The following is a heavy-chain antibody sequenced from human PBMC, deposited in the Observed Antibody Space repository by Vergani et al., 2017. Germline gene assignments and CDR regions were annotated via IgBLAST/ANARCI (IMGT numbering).Heavy chain of an antibody. CDR1: FDSIRNLY. D-gene: IGHD6-19*01. Sequence: QVQLQESGPGLVKSSETLSLPRSVSFDSIRNLYCNWIPQPPGKGLEWIGSSHYSENTNYNPSLKTRVTISVDTSKNQFSLTLTSVTAADTAVYYCASDTHSGQRADRWGQGILVTVTS. J-gene: IGHJ5*02. V-gene: IGHV4-59*11. CDR2: SHYSENT. CDR3: ASDTHSGQRADR.